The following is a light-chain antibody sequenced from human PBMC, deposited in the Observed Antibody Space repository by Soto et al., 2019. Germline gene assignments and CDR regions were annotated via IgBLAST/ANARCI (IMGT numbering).Light chain of an antibody. CDR2: GAS. CDR3: HQYYNSLT. Sequence: EIVLTQSPDTVSLSPGETATLSCRASQSVSSNYLAWYQQKPGQAPRLLIYGASSRATGIPDRFSGSGSGTDFTLTISSLEPENFAVFYCHQYYNSLTFGQETRL. CDR1: QSVSSNY. J-gene: IGKJ5*01. V-gene: IGKV3-20*01.